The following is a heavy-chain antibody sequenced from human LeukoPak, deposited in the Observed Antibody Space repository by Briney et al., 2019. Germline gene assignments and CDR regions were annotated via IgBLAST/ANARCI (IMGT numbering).Heavy chain of an antibody. CDR3: AREMVVVAATRYYYYYYMDV. CDR1: GDSVSSNSAA. Sequence: SQTLSLTCAISGDSVSSNSAAWNWIRQSPSRGLEWLGRTYYRSKWYNDYAVSVKSRITINPDTSKNQFSLQLNSVTPEDTAVYYCAREMVVVAATRYYYYYYMDVWGKGTTVTVSS. CDR2: TYYRSKWYN. J-gene: IGHJ6*03. V-gene: IGHV6-1*01. D-gene: IGHD2-15*01.